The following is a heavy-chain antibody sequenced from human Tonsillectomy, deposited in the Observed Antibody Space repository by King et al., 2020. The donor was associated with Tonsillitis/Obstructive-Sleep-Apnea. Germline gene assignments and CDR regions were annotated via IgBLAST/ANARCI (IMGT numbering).Heavy chain of an antibody. Sequence: QLQESGPGLVKPSETLSLTCTVSGNSISSYYWSWIRQPPGRGLEWGGYIYYGGTTNYNTSLKSRVTMTVDTSKSQFSLKLSSVTAADTAVYYCARDSSSWYLWGQGTLVTVSS. CDR1: GNSISSYY. CDR3: ARDSSSWYL. D-gene: IGHD6-13*01. CDR2: IYYGGTT. V-gene: IGHV4-59*01. J-gene: IGHJ4*02.